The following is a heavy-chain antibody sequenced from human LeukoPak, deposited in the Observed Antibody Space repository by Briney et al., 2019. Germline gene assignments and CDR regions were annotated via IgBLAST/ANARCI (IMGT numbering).Heavy chain of an antibody. D-gene: IGHD6-13*01. CDR3: ARDGSTAAPGTFDY. J-gene: IGHJ4*02. CDR1: GFTFSSYA. Sequence: GGSLRLSCAASGFTFSSYAMHWVRQAPGKGLEWVANIKQDGSEKYYVDSVEGRFTISRDNAKNSLYLQMNSLRPEDTAVYYCARDGSTAAPGTFDYWGQGTLVTVSS. CDR2: IKQDGSEK. V-gene: IGHV3-7*01.